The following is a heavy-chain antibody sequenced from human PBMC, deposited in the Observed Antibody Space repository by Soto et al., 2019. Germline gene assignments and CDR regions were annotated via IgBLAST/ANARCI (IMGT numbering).Heavy chain of an antibody. CDR3: ARGALITIFGVGRDAFDI. J-gene: IGHJ3*02. Sequence: QVQLQQWGAGLLKPSETLSLTCAVYGGSFSGYYWSWIRQPPGKGLEGIGEINHSGSTNYNPSLKSRVTISVDTSKNQFSLKLSSVTAADTAVYYCARGALITIFGVGRDAFDIWGQGTMVTVSS. V-gene: IGHV4-34*01. CDR1: GGSFSGYY. CDR2: INHSGST. D-gene: IGHD3-3*01.